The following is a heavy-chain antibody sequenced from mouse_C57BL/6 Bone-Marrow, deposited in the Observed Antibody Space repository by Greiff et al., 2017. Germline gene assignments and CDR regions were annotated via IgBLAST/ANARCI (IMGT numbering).Heavy chain of an antibody. CDR3: ARRDWDVVDY. CDR2: INPGRGGT. V-gene: IGHV1-54*01. D-gene: IGHD4-1*01. CDR1: GYAFTNYL. Sequence: VQLQQSGAELVRPGTSVKVSCKASGYAFTNYLIEWVKQRPGQGLEWIGVINPGRGGTNYNEKFKGKATLTADKSSSTAYMQLSSLTSEDSAVYFCARRDWDVVDYWGQGTTLTVSS. J-gene: IGHJ2*01.